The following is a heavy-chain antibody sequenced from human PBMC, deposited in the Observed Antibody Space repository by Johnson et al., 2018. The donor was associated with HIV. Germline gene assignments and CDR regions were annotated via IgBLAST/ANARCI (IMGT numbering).Heavy chain of an antibody. CDR2: ISGSGGST. J-gene: IGHJ3*02. V-gene: IGHV3-23*04. CDR1: GFAFSSYA. D-gene: IGHD6-13*01. Sequence: VQLVESGGGVVQPGGSLRLSCAASGFAFSSYAVTCVRQTSGKGLEWVSAISGSGGSTYYADSVKGRFTISRDNSKNTLYLQMNSLRAEDTAVYYCAKVWAYSSSWYDEGLAFDIWGQGTMVTVSS. CDR3: AKVWAYSSSWYDEGLAFDI.